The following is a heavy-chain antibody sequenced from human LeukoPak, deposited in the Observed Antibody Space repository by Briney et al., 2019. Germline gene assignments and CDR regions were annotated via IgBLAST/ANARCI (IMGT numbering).Heavy chain of an antibody. Sequence: PSETLSLTCTVSGGSISSGDYYWSWIRQPPGKGLEWIGYIYYSGSTYYNPSLKSRVTISVDTSKNQFSLKLSSVTAADTAVYYCARPDYGDYFYFDYWGQGTLVTVSS. D-gene: IGHD4-17*01. CDR1: GGSISSGDYY. V-gene: IGHV4-30-4*01. CDR2: IYYSGST. J-gene: IGHJ4*02. CDR3: ARPDYGDYFYFDY.